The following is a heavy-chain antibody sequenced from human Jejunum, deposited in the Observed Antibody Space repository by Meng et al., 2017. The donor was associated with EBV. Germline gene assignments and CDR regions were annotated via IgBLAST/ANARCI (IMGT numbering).Heavy chain of an antibody. D-gene: IGHD3-10*01. V-gene: IGHV4-34*01. Sequence: QVQLQQWGAGVLKPSETLSLTCVVYGGSFSDYYWTWIRQPPGKGLEWIGEINHGGGAIYNPSLKSRVTISVDTSKNQFSLKLSSVTAADTAVYYCARLGGYASGTYYPIDPWGQGTLVTGSS. CDR3: ARLGGYASGTYYPIDP. CDR2: INHGGGA. CDR1: GGSFSDYY. J-gene: IGHJ5*02.